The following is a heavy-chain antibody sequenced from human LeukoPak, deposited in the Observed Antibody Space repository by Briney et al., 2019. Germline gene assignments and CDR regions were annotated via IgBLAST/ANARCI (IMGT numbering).Heavy chain of an antibody. CDR1: GYSFTSYW. V-gene: IGHV5-51*01. J-gene: IGHJ6*03. D-gene: IGHD3-9*01. CDR3: ARHRDDILTGYYFAHYMDV. CDR2: IYPGDSDT. Sequence: PGESLKISCKGSGYSFTSYWIGWVRQMPGKGLECMGIIYPGDSDTRYSPSFQGQVTISADKSISTAYLQWSSLKASDTAMYYCARHRDDILTGYYFAHYMDVRGKGTTVTVSS.